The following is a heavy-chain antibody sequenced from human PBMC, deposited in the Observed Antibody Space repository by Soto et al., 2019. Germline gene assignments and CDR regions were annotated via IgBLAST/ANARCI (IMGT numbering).Heavy chain of an antibody. CDR1: GFTFSSYA. CDR2: ISGSGGST. V-gene: IGHV3-23*01. J-gene: IGHJ6*02. Sequence: QPXGSLRLSGAASGFTFSSYAMSWVRQAPGKGLEWVSAISGSGGSTYYADSVKGRFTISRDNSKNTLYLQMNSLRAEDTAVYYCAKDRNYYYGMDVWGQGTTVTVSS. CDR3: AKDRNYYYGMDV.